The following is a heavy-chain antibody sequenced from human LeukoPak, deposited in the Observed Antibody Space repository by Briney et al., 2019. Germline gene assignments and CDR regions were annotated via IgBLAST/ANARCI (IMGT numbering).Heavy chain of an antibody. CDR3: ARYYCSGGSCYSGTNWFDP. Sequence: GGSLRLSCAASGFTFSSYAMHWVRQAPGKGLEWVAVISYDGSNKYYADSVKGRFTISRDNSKNTLYLQMNSLRAEDTAVYYCARYYCSGGSCYSGTNWFDPWGQGTLVTVSS. D-gene: IGHD2-15*01. J-gene: IGHJ5*02. CDR1: GFTFSSYA. V-gene: IGHV3-30-3*01. CDR2: ISYDGSNK.